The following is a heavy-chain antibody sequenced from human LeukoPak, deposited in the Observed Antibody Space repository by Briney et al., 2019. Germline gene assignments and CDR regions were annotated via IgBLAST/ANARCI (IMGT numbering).Heavy chain of an antibody. D-gene: IGHD2-21*02. CDR1: GFTFSSYS. CDR3: AKRVSDRAHCGGDCYLVDY. Sequence: PGGSLRLSCAASGFTFSSYSMNWVRQAPGKGLEWVSGISGSGGSTYYADSVKGRFTISRDNSKNTLYLQMNSLRAEDTAVYYCAKRVSDRAHCGGDCYLVDYWGQGTLVAVSS. J-gene: IGHJ4*02. V-gene: IGHV3-23*01. CDR2: ISGSGGST.